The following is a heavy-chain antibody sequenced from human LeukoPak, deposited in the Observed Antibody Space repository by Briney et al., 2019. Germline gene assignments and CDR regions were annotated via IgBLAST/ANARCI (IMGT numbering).Heavy chain of an antibody. CDR2: NYNRGTT. CDR1: GGSMSTYY. V-gene: IGHV4-59*01. D-gene: IGHD6-13*01. Sequence: SETLSLTCSVSGGSMSTYYWSWIRQPPGKGLEWIGYNYNRGTTNYNPSLKSRVTISVDRSKNQFSLSLTSVTAADTPVYYCARERASAGPHFEHWGRGILVTVSS. J-gene: IGHJ4*02. CDR3: ARERASAGPHFEH.